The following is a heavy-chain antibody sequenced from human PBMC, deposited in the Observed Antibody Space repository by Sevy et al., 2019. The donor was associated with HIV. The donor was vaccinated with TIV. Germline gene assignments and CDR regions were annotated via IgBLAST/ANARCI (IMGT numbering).Heavy chain of an antibody. CDR1: GFTFSSYA. J-gene: IGHJ4*02. CDR2: ISYDGSNK. Sequence: GGSLRLSCAASGFTFSSYAMHWVRQAPGKGLQWVAVISYDGSNKYYADSVKGRFTISRDNSKNTLFLQMNSLRAEDTAVYYCARYVGATYPIDYWGQGTLVTVSS. D-gene: IGHD1-26*01. V-gene: IGHV3-30*07. CDR3: ARYVGATYPIDY.